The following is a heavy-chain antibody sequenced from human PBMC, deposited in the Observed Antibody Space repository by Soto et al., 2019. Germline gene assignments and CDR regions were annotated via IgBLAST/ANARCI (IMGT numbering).Heavy chain of an antibody. J-gene: IGHJ1*01. V-gene: IGHV1-58*01. CDR3: ATDLLYYLA. Sequence: GASVKVSCKASGFDFSTSAVQWVRQARGQRLEWIVGIVVGIGNTTYAQNFQGRVTITRDMSASTAYLELSRLQSGDTAVNDFATDLLYYLAWGQGTLVTVSS. CDR1: GFDFSTSA. CDR2: IVVGIGNT. D-gene: IGHD2-8*01.